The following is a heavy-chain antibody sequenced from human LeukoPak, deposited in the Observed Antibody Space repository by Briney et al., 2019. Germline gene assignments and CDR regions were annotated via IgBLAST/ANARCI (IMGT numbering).Heavy chain of an antibody. D-gene: IGHD3-3*01. Sequence: GGSLRLSCAASGFTFSSYGMHWVRQAPGKGLEWVAFIRYDGSNKYYADSVKGRFTISRDNSKNTLYLQMNSLRAEDTAVYYCAKDRGITIFGVVIGLFDYWGQGTLVTVSS. J-gene: IGHJ4*02. CDR1: GFTFSSYG. CDR3: AKDRGITIFGVVIGLFDY. V-gene: IGHV3-30*02. CDR2: IRYDGSNK.